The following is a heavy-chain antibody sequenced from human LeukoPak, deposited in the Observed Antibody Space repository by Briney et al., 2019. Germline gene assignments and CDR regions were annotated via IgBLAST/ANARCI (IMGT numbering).Heavy chain of an antibody. D-gene: IGHD1-7*01. J-gene: IGHJ1*01. CDR2: IYYSGST. Sequence: SATLSLTCTVSGGSISSSSYYWGWIRQPPGKGLEWIGSIYYSGSTYYNPSLKSRVTISVDTSKNQFSLKLSSVTAADTAVYYCARRGITGTTKHWGQGTLVTVSS. V-gene: IGHV4-39*01. CDR1: GGSISSSSYY. CDR3: ARRGITGTTKH.